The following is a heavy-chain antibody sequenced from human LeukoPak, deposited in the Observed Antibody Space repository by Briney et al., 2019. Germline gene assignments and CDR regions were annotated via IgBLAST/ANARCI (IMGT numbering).Heavy chain of an antibody. V-gene: IGHV1-69*13. D-gene: IGHD2-15*01. J-gene: IGHJ4*02. CDR1: GGTFSSYA. Sequence: ASVKVSCMASGGTFSSYAISWVRQAPGQGLEWMGGIIPIFGTANYAQKFQGRVTITADESTSTAYMELSSLRSGDTAVYYCARRVDGSIDYWGQGTLVTVSS. CDR3: ARRVDGSIDY. CDR2: IIPIFGTA.